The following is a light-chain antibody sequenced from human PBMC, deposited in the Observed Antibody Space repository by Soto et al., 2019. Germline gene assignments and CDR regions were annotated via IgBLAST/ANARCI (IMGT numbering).Light chain of an antibody. J-gene: IGLJ1*01. V-gene: IGLV1-44*01. Sequence: QSVLTQPRSASATPGQRVTISCSGSNSNIGTNTVNWYQQLPGTAPRLLIYTNNQRPSGVPQRFSGSKTGTSASLAIGGLQSEDGADYYCAAWDDSLGAYVFGTGTKGTGL. CDR1: NSNIGTNT. CDR2: TNN. CDR3: AAWDDSLGAYV.